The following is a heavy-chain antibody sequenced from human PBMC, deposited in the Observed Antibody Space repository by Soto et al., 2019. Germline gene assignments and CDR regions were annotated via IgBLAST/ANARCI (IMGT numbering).Heavy chain of an antibody. CDR3: ARAGYNIDY. J-gene: IGHJ4*02. CDR2: IYYDGST. V-gene: IGHV4-39*07. CDR1: GASISSGTLY. D-gene: IGHD5-12*01. Sequence: PSETLSLTCTVSGASISSGTLYWGWIRQPPGKGLESIANIYYDGSTYYNPSLKSRVTISLDTSKNQFSLKLSSVTAADTAVYYCARAGYNIDYWGQGTLVTVSS.